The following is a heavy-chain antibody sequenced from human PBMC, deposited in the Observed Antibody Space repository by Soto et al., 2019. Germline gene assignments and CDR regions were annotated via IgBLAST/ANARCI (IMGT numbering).Heavy chain of an antibody. J-gene: IGHJ4*02. CDR3: AAGTLGAVWTPLDH. Sequence: SETLSLTCDVSGGSFGDNYWTWIRHFPGKGLEWIGYIYYSGSTNYNPSLKSRVSISVDASKAQFSLQLTSVTAADTALYYCAAGTLGAVWTPLDHWGQGILVTVSS. D-gene: IGHD3-16*01. CDR2: IYYSGST. CDR1: GGSFGDNY. V-gene: IGHV4-59*03.